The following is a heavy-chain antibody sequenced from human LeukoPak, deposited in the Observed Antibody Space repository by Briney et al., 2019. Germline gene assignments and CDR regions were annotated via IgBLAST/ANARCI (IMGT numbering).Heavy chain of an antibody. CDR1: AFTFSDYH. D-gene: IGHD3-16*02. CDR2: ISPRGRTV. CDR3: ASGGYTGYMDV. V-gene: IGHV3-11*01. J-gene: IGHJ6*03. Sequence: PGWSLRLACAASAFTFSDYHMTWVRQAPGKGREWLSNISPRGRTVFYSHSVEGRSTISRDNANHSLYLKLKSVRAADTAVYYCASGGYTGYMDVWGEGTTVIVSS.